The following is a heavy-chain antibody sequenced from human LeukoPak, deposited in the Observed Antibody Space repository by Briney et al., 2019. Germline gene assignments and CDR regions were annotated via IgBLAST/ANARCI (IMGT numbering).Heavy chain of an antibody. CDR1: GGSISSGGYY. J-gene: IGHJ4*02. CDR2: IYHSGST. D-gene: IGHD3-22*01. CDR3: ARSSGYYSFDY. Sequence: PSETLSLTCTVSGGSISSGGYYWSWIRQPPGKGLEWIGYIYHSGSTYYNPSLKSRVTISVDRSKNQFSLKLSSVTAADTAVYYCARSSGYYSFDYWGQGTLVTVSS. V-gene: IGHV4-30-2*01.